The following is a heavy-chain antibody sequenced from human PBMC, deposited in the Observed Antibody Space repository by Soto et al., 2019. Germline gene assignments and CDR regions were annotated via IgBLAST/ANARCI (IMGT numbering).Heavy chain of an antibody. V-gene: IGHV3-30*18. CDR1: GFTFSSYG. CDR3: AKDRSSGCYVPDAFDI. CDR2: ISYDGSNK. Sequence: GGSLRLSCAASGFTFSSYGMHWVRQAPGKGLEWVAVISYDGSNKYYADSVKGRFTISRDTSKNTLYLQMNSLRAEDTAVYYCAKDRSSGCYVPDAFDIWGQGTMVTVSS. D-gene: IGHD6-19*01. J-gene: IGHJ3*02.